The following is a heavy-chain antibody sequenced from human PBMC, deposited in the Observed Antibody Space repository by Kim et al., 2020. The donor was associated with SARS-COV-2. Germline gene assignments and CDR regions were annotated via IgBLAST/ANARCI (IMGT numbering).Heavy chain of an antibody. J-gene: IGHJ4*02. Sequence: ASVKVSCKVSGYTLTELSMHWVRQAPGKGLEWMGGFDPEDGETICAQKFQGIVTMTEDTSTDTAYMELSSLRSEDTAVYYCATVSPHYYDSSVFDYWGQGTLVTVSS. CDR3: ATVSPHYYDSSVFDY. CDR2: FDPEDGET. D-gene: IGHD3-22*01. V-gene: IGHV1-24*01. CDR1: GYTLTELS.